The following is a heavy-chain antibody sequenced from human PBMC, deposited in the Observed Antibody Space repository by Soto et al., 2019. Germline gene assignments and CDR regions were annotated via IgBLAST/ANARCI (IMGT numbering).Heavy chain of an antibody. CDR1: GFAFNRFG. D-gene: IGHD6-13*01. V-gene: IGHV3-33*01. CDR3: VRDDGGAAAGPYYYDAMDV. Sequence: QVQLVESGGGVVRPGRSLRLSCAASGFAFNRFGVHWVRQAPGKGLEWVAVIWYDESNKFYADSVKGRFSISRHNSKNTLYLQMNSLRADDTAVYYCVRDDGGAAAGPYYYDAMDVWGQGTTVIVSS. J-gene: IGHJ6*02. CDR2: IWYDESNK.